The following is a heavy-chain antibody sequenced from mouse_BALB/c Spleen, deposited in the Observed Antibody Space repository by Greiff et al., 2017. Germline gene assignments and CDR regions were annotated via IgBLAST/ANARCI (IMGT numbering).Heavy chain of an antibody. CDR2: IYPENGNT. CDR3: ARAAIDYGNYGGY. CDR1: GFTINDYY. Sequence: EVQLQQSGAELVRPGALVKLSCTASGFTINDYYMHWVQQRPEQGLEWIGWIYPENGNTIYDQKFQGKASITADTSSNTAYLQLSSLTSEDTADYYGARAAIDYGNYGGYWGQGTTVTVSA. D-gene: IGHD2-1*01. J-gene: IGHJ2*01. V-gene: IGHV14-1*02.